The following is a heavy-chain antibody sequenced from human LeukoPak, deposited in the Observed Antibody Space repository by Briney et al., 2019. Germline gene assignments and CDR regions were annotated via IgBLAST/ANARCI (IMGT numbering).Heavy chain of an antibody. CDR2: VNPNDGST. V-gene: IGHV1-46*01. J-gene: IGHJ3*02. D-gene: IGHD4-23*01. Sequence: ASVKVSCKASGYTFTGYYMHCVRQAPGQGPEWMGIVNPNDGSTTYAQKFQGRVTMTRDMSTNTVYMELSSLRSDDTAEYFCAIVSPMTTVARGQGAFDIWGQGTMVIVSA. CDR1: GYTFTGYY. CDR3: AIVSPMTTVARGQGAFDI.